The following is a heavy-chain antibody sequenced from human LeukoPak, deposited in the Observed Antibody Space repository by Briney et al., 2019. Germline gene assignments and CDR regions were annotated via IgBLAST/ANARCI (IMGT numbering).Heavy chain of an antibody. CDR1: GGSISTYS. Sequence: PSETLSLTCTVSGGSISTYSWSWIRQPPGKGLEWIGYIYYSGNTNYNPSLKSRVTISVDTSKNQFSLKLSSVTAADTAVHYCARVRLVGYDILTGYYSFDYWGQGTLVTVSS. CDR2: IYYSGNT. V-gene: IGHV4-59*01. D-gene: IGHD3-9*01. J-gene: IGHJ4*02. CDR3: ARVRLVGYDILTGYYSFDY.